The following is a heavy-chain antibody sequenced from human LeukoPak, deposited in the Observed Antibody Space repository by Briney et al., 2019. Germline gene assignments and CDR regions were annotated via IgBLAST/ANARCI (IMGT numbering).Heavy chain of an antibody. J-gene: IGHJ6*02. Sequence: PSETLSLTCTVSGGSISSYYWSWIRQPPGKGLEWIGYIYYSGSTNYNPSLKSRVTISVDTSKNQFSLKLSSVTAADTAVYYCARGGEGLQFWEAFYCYGMDVWGQGTTVTVSS. D-gene: IGHD4-11*01. CDR3: ARGGEGLQFWEAFYCYGMDV. V-gene: IGHV4-59*08. CDR1: GGSISSYY. CDR2: IYYSGST.